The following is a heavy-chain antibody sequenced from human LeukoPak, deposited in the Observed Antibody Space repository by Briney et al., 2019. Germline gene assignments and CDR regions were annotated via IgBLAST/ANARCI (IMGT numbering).Heavy chain of an antibody. V-gene: IGHV3-49*03. D-gene: IGHD3-22*01. CDR1: GFTFGDYA. CDR2: IRSKPHGETT. Sequence: GGSLRLSCTASGFTFGDYAMSWLRQAPGKGLEWVGFIRSKPHGETTQYAASVKGRITISRDDSKSIAYLQVNSLKTEDTAVYYCTRSYNYYDSSGYYGFDYWGQGTLVTVSS. J-gene: IGHJ4*02. CDR3: TRSYNYYDSSGYYGFDY.